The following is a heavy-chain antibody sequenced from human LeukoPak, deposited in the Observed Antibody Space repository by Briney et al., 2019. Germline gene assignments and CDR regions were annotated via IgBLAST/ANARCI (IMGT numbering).Heavy chain of an antibody. CDR1: GFTFSSYS. J-gene: IGHJ3*02. D-gene: IGHD1-7*01. CDR2: ISSSSSYI. Sequence: PGGSLRLSCAASGFTFSSYSMNWVRQAPGKGLEWVSSISSSSSYIYYADSVKGRFTISRDNAKNSLYLQMNSLRAEDTAVYYCARLNWNYDGSGAFDIWGQGTMVTVSS. CDR3: ARLNWNYDGSGAFDI. V-gene: IGHV3-21*01.